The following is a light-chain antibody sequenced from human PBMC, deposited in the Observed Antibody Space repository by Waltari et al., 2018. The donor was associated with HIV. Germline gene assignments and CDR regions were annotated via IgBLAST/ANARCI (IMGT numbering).Light chain of an antibody. CDR1: SSNIGNNA. CDR2: YDD. V-gene: IGLV1-36*01. CDR3: AAWDDSLNGYV. J-gene: IGLJ1*01. Sequence: QSVLTQPPSVSEAPRQRVTISCSGSSSNIGNNAVNWYQQVPGKAPKLLIYYDDLLSSRVSDRFSGSMSGSAASLAIRVLQSEDEADYYCAAWDDSLNGYVFGSGTKVTVL.